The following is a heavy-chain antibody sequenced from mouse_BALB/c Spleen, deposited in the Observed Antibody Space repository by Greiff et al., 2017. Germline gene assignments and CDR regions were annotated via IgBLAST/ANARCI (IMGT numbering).Heavy chain of an antibody. Sequence: EVKVVESGGGLVQPGGSRKLSCAASGFTFSSFGMHWVRQAPEKGLEWVAYISSGSSTIYYADTVKGRFTISRDNPKNTLFLQMTSLRSEDTAMYYCARDYYGSSSFAYWGQGTLVTVSA. V-gene: IGHV5-17*02. CDR3: ARDYYGSSSFAY. J-gene: IGHJ3*01. CDR1: GFTFSSFG. D-gene: IGHD1-1*01. CDR2: ISSGSSTI.